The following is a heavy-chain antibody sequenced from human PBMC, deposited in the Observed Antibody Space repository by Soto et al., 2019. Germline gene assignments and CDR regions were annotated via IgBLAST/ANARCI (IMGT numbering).Heavy chain of an antibody. CDR2: IDAGGGST. V-gene: IGHV3-23*01. CDR3: AILNAASGSY. J-gene: IGHJ4*02. D-gene: IGHD6-25*01. CDR1: GFTFSNLA. Sequence: EVQLLESGGGLVQPGGSLRLSCTASGFTFSNLAITWVRQATGKGLEWVSTIDAGGGSTHYADSVKGRFPISRDNSKKQLYLQMNSLRAEDTAVYYCAILNAASGSYWGQGSLITVSS.